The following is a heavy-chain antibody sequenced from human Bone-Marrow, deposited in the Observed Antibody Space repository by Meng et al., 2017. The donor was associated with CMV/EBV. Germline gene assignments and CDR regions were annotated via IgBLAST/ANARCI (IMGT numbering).Heavy chain of an antibody. CDR3: ARGPYYYGMDV. J-gene: IGHJ6*02. V-gene: IGHV3-53*01. CDR2: IYSGGST. CDR1: GFTVSSNY. Sequence: GESLKISCAASGFTVSSNYMSWVRQAPGKGLEWVSVIYSGGSTYYADSVKGRFTISRDNSKNTLYLQMNSLRAEDTAVYYCARGPYYYGMDVWGQGTTVTVSS.